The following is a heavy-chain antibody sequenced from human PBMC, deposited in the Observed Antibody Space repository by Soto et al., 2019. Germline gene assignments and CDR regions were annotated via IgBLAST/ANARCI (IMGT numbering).Heavy chain of an antibody. Sequence: ASVKVSCKASGYTFTSYDINWVRQATGQGLEWMGWMNPNSGNTGYAQKFKGRVTMTRNTSISTAYMELSSLRSEDTAVYYCARRLPRYCTNGVCPNWFDPWGQGTLVTVS. V-gene: IGHV1-8*01. CDR3: ARRLPRYCTNGVCPNWFDP. D-gene: IGHD2-8*01. CDR2: MNPNSGNT. J-gene: IGHJ5*02. CDR1: GYTFTSYD.